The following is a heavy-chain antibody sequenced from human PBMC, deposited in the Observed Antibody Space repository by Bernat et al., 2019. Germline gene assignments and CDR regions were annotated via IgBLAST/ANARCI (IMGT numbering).Heavy chain of an antibody. V-gene: IGHV4-34*01. CDR2: INHSGST. CDR3: ARGGSSYYYGSGSSEDAFDI. D-gene: IGHD3-10*01. Sequence: QVQLQQWGAGLLKPSETLSLTCAVYGGSFSGYYWSWIRQPPGKGLEWIGEINHSGSTNYNPSLKSRVTISVDTSKNQFSLKLSSVTAADTVVYYCARGGSSYYYGSGSSEDAFDIWGQGTMVTVSS. CDR1: GGSFSGYY. J-gene: IGHJ3*02.